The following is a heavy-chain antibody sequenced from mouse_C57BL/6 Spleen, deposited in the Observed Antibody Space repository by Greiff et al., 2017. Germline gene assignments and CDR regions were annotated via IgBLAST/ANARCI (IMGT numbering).Heavy chain of an antibody. V-gene: IGHV5-16*01. Sequence: EVMLVESEGSLVQPGSSMKLSCTASGFTFSDYYMAWVRQVPEKGLEWVANINYDGSSTYYLDSLKSRFIISRDNAKIILYLQMSSLKSEDTATYYCARDSSGCFDYWGQGTTLTVSS. D-gene: IGHD3-2*02. CDR1: GFTFSDYY. CDR2: INYDGSST. J-gene: IGHJ2*01. CDR3: ARDSSGCFDY.